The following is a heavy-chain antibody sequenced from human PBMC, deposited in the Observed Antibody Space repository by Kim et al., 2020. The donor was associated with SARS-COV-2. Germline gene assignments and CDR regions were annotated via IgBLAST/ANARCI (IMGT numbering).Heavy chain of an antibody. V-gene: IGHV3-53*01. CDR2: GGSK. CDR3: ARLPYGMDV. Sequence: GGSKFYADSVKSRFTISRDNSKNTLYLQMNSLRAEDTAVYYCARLPYGMDVWGQGTTVTVSS. J-gene: IGHJ6*02.